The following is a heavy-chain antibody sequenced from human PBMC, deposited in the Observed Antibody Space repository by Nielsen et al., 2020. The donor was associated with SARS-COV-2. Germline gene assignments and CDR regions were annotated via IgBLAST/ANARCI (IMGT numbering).Heavy chain of an antibody. CDR1: GGSISSYY. J-gene: IGHJ6*02. D-gene: IGHD2-15*01. V-gene: IGHV4-59*13. Sequence: SETLSLTCTVSGGSISSYYWSWIRQPPGKGLEWIGYIYYSGSTNYNPSLKSRVTISVDTSKNQFSLKLSSVTAADTAVYYCARDLPIGYCSGGSCSLGMDVWGQGTMVTVSS. CDR2: IYYSGST. CDR3: ARDLPIGYCSGGSCSLGMDV.